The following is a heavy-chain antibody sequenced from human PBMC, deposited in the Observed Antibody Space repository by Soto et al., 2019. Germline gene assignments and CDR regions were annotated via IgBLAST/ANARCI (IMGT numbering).Heavy chain of an antibody. CDR1: GYTFTSYG. CDR3: ARARIGYCSSTSCYAHYYYYGMDV. J-gene: IGHJ6*02. CDR2: ISAYNGNT. D-gene: IGHD2-2*01. Sequence: QVQLVQSGAEVKKPGASVKVSCKASGYTFTSYGISWVRQAPGQGLEWMGWISAYNGNTNYAQKLQGRVTMTTDTSTSTAYMELRSLRSDDTAVYYCARARIGYCSSTSCYAHYYYYGMDVWGQGTTVTVSS. V-gene: IGHV1-18*01.